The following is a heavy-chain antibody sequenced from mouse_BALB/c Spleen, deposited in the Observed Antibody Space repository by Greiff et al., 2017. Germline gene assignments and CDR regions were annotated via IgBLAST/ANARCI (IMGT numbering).Heavy chain of an antibody. CDR3: TRWGYYGSYYAMDY. V-gene: IGHV1-5*01. CDR2: IYPGNSDT. J-gene: IGHJ4*01. Sequence: VQLQQSGTVLARPGASVKMSCKASGYSFTSYWMHWVKQRPGQGLEWIGAIYPGNSDTSYNQKFKGKAKLTAVTSASTAYMELSSLTNEDSAVYYCTRWGYYGSYYAMDYWGQGTSVTVSS. D-gene: IGHD1-2*01. CDR1: GYSFTSYW.